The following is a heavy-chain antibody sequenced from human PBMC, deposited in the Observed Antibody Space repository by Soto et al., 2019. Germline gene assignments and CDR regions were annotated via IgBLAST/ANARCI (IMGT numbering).Heavy chain of an antibody. CDR2: IYYSGST. Sequence: PSDTLSLTCTVSGGSISSGGNSWSWIRQHPGKGLEWIGYIYYSGSTYYNPSLKSRVTISVDTSKNQFSLKLSSVTAADTAVYYCARDAITTFDYWGQGTLVTVSS. J-gene: IGHJ4*02. CDR3: ARDAITTFDY. CDR1: GGSISSGGNS. D-gene: IGHD3-3*01. V-gene: IGHV4-31*03.